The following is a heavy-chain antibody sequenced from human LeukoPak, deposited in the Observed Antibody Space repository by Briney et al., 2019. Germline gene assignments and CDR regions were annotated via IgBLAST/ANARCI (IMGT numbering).Heavy chain of an antibody. CDR1: GFTFRSYW. CDR3: VRDPRFSENFDY. Sequence: PGGSLRLSCAASGFTFRSYWMHWVRQAPGKGLVCVSRINSDGSSPNYADSVKGRFTISRDNAKNTLYPQMNSLRAEDTAVYYCVRDPRFSENFDYWGQGTLVTVSS. V-gene: IGHV3-74*01. D-gene: IGHD3-10*01. J-gene: IGHJ4*02. CDR2: INSDGSSP.